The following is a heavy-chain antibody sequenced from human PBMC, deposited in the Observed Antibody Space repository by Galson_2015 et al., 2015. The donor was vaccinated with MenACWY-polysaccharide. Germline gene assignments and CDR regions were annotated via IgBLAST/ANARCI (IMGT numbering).Heavy chain of an antibody. D-gene: IGHD1-26*01. CDR1: GGSIRSAL. CDR2: MHHSGRS. Sequence: ETLSLTCTVSGGSIRSALWSWFRQSPTKELEWIGFMHHSGRSNYNPSVKSRATILIDTSKSQFSLKLSSVTAADTAVYYCARVEKYSGSYYILHWGQGTLVTVSS. V-gene: IGHV4-59*08. J-gene: IGHJ4*02. CDR3: ARVEKYSGSYYILH.